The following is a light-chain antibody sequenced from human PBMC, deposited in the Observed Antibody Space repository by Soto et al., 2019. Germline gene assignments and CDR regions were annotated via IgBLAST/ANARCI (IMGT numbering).Light chain of an antibody. CDR2: GVS. J-gene: IGKJ1*01. V-gene: IGKV3-20*01. CDR3: QQYDSSVWT. CDR1: QSVSSTS. Sequence: EIVLTQSAGTLSLSPGERATPSCRASQSVSSTSLAWYQQKPGQAPRLLMYGVSSRATGIPDRFSGSGSGTDFTLTINRLEPEDFAVYFCQQYDSSVWTFGQGTKVDIK.